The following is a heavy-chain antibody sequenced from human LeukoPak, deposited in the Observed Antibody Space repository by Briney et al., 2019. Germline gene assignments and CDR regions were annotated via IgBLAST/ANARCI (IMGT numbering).Heavy chain of an antibody. V-gene: IGHV3-23*01. J-gene: IGHJ4*02. D-gene: IGHD5-18*01. CDR1: GFTFSSYA. CDR3: ARGYTSGPHDY. CDR2: ISGSGGST. Sequence: GGSLRLSCAASGFTFSSYAMSWVRQAPGKGPEWVSTISGSGGSTDYADSVKGRFTISRDNSKNTLYLQMNSLRAEDTAIYYCARGYTSGPHDYWGQGTLVAVSS.